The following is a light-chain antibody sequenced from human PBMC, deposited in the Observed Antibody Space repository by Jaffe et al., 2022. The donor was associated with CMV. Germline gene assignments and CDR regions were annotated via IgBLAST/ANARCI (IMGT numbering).Light chain of an antibody. Sequence: QSVLTQPPSVSGTPGQRVTISCTGSTSNIGAGHDVHWYQQLPGTAPQLLIYSNNRRPSGVPARFSGSKSGTPPSLAISGLQAEDEADYYCQSYDNSLGGSVFGGGTKVTVL. V-gene: IGLV1-40*01. CDR3: QSYDNSLGGSV. CDR2: SNN. J-gene: IGLJ2*01. CDR1: TSNIGAGHD.